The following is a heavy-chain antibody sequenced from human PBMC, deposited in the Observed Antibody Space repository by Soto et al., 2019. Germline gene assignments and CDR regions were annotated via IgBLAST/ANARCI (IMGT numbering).Heavy chain of an antibody. J-gene: IGHJ5*02. Sequence: PGESLKISCRTSGYRFTSYWIAWVRQMPGKGLEWMGIIFPSDSDTRYSPSFQGQVTISADRSTSTVFLQWASLKASDTAVYFCARKDKSGYFNWFDPWCQRTLVTVSS. CDR2: IFPSDSDT. V-gene: IGHV5-51*01. CDR1: GYRFTSYW. D-gene: IGHD3-22*01. CDR3: ARKDKSGYFNWFDP.